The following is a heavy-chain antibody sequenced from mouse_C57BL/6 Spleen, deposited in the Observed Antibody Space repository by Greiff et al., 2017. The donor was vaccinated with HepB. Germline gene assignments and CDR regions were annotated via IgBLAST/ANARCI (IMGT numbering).Heavy chain of an antibody. CDR3: ARGRTAQASYFDY. Sequence: VKLMESGPELVKPGASVKISCKASGYAFSSSWMNWVKQRPGKGLEWIGRIYPGDGDTNYNGKFKGKATLTADKSSSTAYMQLSSLTSEDSAVYFCARGRTAQASYFDYWGQGTTLTVSS. J-gene: IGHJ2*01. D-gene: IGHD3-2*02. CDR2: IYPGDGDT. V-gene: IGHV1-82*01. CDR1: GYAFSSSW.